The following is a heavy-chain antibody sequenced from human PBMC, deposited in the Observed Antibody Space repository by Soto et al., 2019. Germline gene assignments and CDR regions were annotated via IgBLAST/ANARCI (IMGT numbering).Heavy chain of an antibody. Sequence: GESVEISNKDAGYRLPTYWISWVRQMPGTGLEWMGRIDPSDSYTNYSPSFQGHVTISADKSISTAYLQWSSLKASDTAMYHCARRSYDICGYFRFAPYYG. CDR2: IDPSDSYT. J-gene: IGHJ6*01. CDR1: GYRLPTYW. V-gene: IGHV5-10-1*01. D-gene: IGHD3-22*01. CDR3: ARRSYDICGYFRFAPYYG.